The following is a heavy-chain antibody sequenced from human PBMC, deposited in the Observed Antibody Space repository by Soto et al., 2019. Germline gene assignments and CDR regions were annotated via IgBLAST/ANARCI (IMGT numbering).Heavy chain of an antibody. CDR3: ARNPYDSSGYYSPEYFQH. V-gene: IGHV1-69*13. J-gene: IGHJ1*01. D-gene: IGHD3-22*01. CDR1: GGTFSSYA. Sequence: GASVKVSCKASGGTFSSYAISWVRQAPGQGLEWMGGIIPIFGTANYAQKFQGRVTITADESTSTAYMELSSLRSEDTAVYYCARNPYDSSGYYSPEYFQHWGQGTLVTVSS. CDR2: IIPIFGTA.